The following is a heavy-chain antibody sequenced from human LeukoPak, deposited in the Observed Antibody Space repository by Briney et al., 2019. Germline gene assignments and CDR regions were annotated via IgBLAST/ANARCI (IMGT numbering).Heavy chain of an antibody. D-gene: IGHD2-2*01. CDR2: ISWNSGSI. V-gene: IGHV3-9*01. CDR1: GFTFDDYA. CDR3: ARDHVGYQLPNLRHYYYMDV. J-gene: IGHJ6*03. Sequence: PGRSLRLSCAASGFTFDDYAMHWVRQAPGKGLEWVSGISWNSGSIGYADSVKGRFTISRDNAKNSLYLQMNSLRAEDTAVYYCARDHVGYQLPNLRHYYYMDVWGRGTTVTISS.